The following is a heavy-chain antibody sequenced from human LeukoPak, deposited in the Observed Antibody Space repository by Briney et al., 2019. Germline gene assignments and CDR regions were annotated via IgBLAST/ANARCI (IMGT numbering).Heavy chain of an antibody. CDR2: IYTSGST. V-gene: IGHV4-4*07. J-gene: IGHJ4*02. D-gene: IGHD2-8*02. CDR3: ARGFRSGWGVLVTGIDY. Sequence: QSSETLSLTCTVSGGSISSYYWSWIRQPAGKGLEWIGRIYTSGSTNYNPSLKSRVTMSVDTSKNQFSLKLSSVTAADTAVYYCARGFRSGWGVLVTGIDYWGQGTLVTVSS. CDR1: GGSISSYY.